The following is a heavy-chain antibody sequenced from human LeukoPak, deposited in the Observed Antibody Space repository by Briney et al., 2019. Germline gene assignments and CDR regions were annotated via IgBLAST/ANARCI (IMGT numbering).Heavy chain of an antibody. J-gene: IGHJ5*02. CDR2: IRYDGSNK. CDR3: AKDYYGSGRPGRFDP. V-gene: IGHV3-30*02. CDR1: GFTFSSYG. Sequence: GGSLRLSCAASGFTFSSYGMHWVRQAPGKGLEWVAFIRYDGSNKYYADSVKGRFTISRDNSKNTLHLQMNSLRAEDTAVYYCAKDYYGSGRPGRFDPWGQGTLVTVSS. D-gene: IGHD3-10*01.